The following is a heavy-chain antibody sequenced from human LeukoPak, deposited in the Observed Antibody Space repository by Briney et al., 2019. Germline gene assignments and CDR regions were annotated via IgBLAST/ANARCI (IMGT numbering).Heavy chain of an antibody. D-gene: IGHD1-26*01. CDR3: ARGSAGGSYYAFDI. J-gene: IGHJ3*02. CDR1: GGSISSYD. Sequence: PSETLSLTCTVSGGSISSYDWSWIRQPAGKGLEWIGRIYTSGSTNYNPSLKSRVTMSVDTSKNQFSLKLSSVTAADTAVYYCARGSAGGSYYAFDIWGQGTMVTVSS. V-gene: IGHV4-4*07. CDR2: IYTSGST.